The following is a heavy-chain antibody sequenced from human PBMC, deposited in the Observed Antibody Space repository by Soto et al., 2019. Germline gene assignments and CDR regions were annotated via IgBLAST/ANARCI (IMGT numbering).Heavy chain of an antibody. CDR3: ARQPPSTETTFGS. J-gene: IGHJ4*02. Sequence: QVQLVESGGGLVKPGGSLRLSCAASGFTFSDYYMSWIRQAPGQGLQWVSYISGSGSTTSYAESVKGRITISRDNAKNSPYLQMNSLRAEDTALYYCARQPPSTETTFGSWGQGTMVTVSS. CDR1: GFTFSDYY. D-gene: IGHD4-17*01. V-gene: IGHV3-11*01. CDR2: ISGSGSTT.